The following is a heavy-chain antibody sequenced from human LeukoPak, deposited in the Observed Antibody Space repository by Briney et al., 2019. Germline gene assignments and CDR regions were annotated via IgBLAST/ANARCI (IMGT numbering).Heavy chain of an antibody. CDR1: GFDLSDYY. J-gene: IGHJ4*02. CDR2: ISSSGGNI. CDR3: ATRLYSSGWYGY. Sequence: GESLRLSCVVSGFDLSDYYMSWIRQAPGKGLEWISYISSSGGNIYFADSVKGRFTISRDNAKNSLYLQMNSLRAEDTAVYYCATRLYSSGWYGYWGQGTLVTVSS. D-gene: IGHD6-19*01. V-gene: IGHV3-11*04.